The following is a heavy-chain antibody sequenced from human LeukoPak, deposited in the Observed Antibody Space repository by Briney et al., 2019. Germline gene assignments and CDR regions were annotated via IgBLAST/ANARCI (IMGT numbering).Heavy chain of an antibody. Sequence: ASVKVSCKASGYTFTGYYMHWVRQAPGQGLEWMGWINPNSGGTNYAQKFQGRVTMTRDTSISTAYMELGRLRSDDTAVYYCARVGGGTNAFDIWGQGTMVTVSS. J-gene: IGHJ3*02. V-gene: IGHV1-2*02. CDR3: ARVGGGTNAFDI. CDR1: GYTFTGYY. D-gene: IGHD2-15*01. CDR2: INPNSGGT.